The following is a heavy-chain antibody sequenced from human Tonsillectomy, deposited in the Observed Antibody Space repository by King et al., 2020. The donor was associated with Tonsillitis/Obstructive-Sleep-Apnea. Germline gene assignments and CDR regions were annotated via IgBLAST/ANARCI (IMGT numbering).Heavy chain of an antibody. D-gene: IGHD3-22*01. CDR3: ARAPYYYHSSGYYYGDDY. V-gene: IGHV1-18*01. J-gene: IGHJ4*02. Sequence: QFQLVQSGSEVKKPGASVKVSCKASGYTFNNYGINWVRQAPGQGLEWMGWISTYSDTANNAQKLQGRVTMTTDTSTSTAYMELRSLRSDDTAVYYCARAPYYYHSSGYYYGDDYWGQGTLVTVSS. CDR1: GYTFNNYG. CDR2: ISTYSDTA.